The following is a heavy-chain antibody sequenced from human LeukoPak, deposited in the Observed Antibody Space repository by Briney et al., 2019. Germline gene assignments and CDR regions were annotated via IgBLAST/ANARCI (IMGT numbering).Heavy chain of an antibody. V-gene: IGHV3-9*03. CDR1: GFTFDDYA. Sequence: HPGGSLRLSCAASGFTFDDYAMHWVRQAPGKGLEWVSGISWNSGSIGYADSVKGRFTISRDNAKNSLYLQMNSLRAEDMALYYCAKVQYPYYYDSSGYYPGHAFDICGQGTMVTVSS. D-gene: IGHD3-22*01. J-gene: IGHJ3*02. CDR2: ISWNSGSI. CDR3: AKVQYPYYYDSSGYYPGHAFDI.